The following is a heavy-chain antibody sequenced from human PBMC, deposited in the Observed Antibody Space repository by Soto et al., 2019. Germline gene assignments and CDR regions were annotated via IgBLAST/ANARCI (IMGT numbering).Heavy chain of an antibody. Sequence: QVHLVESGGGVVQPGGSLRLSCAPSGFAFSSYSMHWVRQAPGKGLEWLAFISFDGGDKYHVDSVRGRFTISRDNSKNTLYLQMNYLRADDTAVYYCARERRAVTVDYYYGLDIWGQGTTVTVSS. CDR2: ISFDGGDK. CDR3: ARERRAVTVDYYYGLDI. D-gene: IGHD1-20*01. CDR1: GFAFSSYS. V-gene: IGHV3-30*14. J-gene: IGHJ6*02.